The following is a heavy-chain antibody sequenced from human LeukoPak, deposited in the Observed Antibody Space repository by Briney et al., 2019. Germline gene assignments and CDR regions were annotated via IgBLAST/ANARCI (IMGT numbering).Heavy chain of an antibody. D-gene: IGHD5-18*01. CDR1: GFIFNTFG. J-gene: IGHJ3*02. CDR3: ASEYSYSDAFDI. CDR2: ITSSSTYT. V-gene: IGHV3-21*01. Sequence: GGSLRLSCSASGFIFNTFGMNWVRQAPGKGLEWVSSITSSSTYTYYADSVKGRFTISRDNAKNSLYLQMNSLRAEDTAVYYCASEYSYSDAFDIWGQGTMVTVSS.